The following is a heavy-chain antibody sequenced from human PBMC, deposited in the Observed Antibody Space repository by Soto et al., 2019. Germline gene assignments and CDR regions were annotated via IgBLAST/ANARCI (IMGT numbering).Heavy chain of an antibody. CDR3: GGDSSGYYYPDVFDI. V-gene: IGHV3-48*02. J-gene: IGHJ3*02. D-gene: IGHD3-22*01. Sequence: PGGSLRLSCAVSGFTFNSYSMNWVRQAPGKGLEWVSYISSSSSTIYYADSVKGRFTISRDNAKNSLYLQMNSLRDEDTAVYYCGGDSSGYYYPDVFDIWGQGTMVTVPS. CDR1: GFTFNSYS. CDR2: ISSSSSTI.